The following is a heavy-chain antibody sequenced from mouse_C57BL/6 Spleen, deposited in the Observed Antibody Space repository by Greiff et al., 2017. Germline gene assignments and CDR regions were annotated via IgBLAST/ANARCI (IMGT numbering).Heavy chain of an antibody. J-gene: IGHJ2*01. D-gene: IGHD1-1*01. Sequence: QVQLKQPGAELVKPGASVKLSCKASGYTFTSYWMHWVKQRPGQGLEWIGMIHPNSGSTNYNEKFKSKATLTVDKSSSTAYMQLSSLTSEDSAVYYCARYGNGSSYGYWGQGTTLTVSS. CDR3: ARYGNGSSYGY. CDR1: GYTFTSYW. CDR2: IHPNSGST. V-gene: IGHV1-64*01.